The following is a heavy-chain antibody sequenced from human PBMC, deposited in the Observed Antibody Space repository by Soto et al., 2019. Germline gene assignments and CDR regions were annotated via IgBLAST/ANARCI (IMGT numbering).Heavy chain of an antibody. D-gene: IGHD2-2*01. CDR1: GFTFSSYS. Sequence: LRLSCAASGFTFSSYSMNWVRKAPGKGLEWVSSISSSSSYIYYADSVKGRFTISRDNAKNSLYLQMNSLRAEDTAVYYCARDLTHQTLPPDYWGQGTLVTVSS. V-gene: IGHV3-21*01. CDR2: ISSSSSYI. J-gene: IGHJ4*02. CDR3: ARDLTHQTLPPDY.